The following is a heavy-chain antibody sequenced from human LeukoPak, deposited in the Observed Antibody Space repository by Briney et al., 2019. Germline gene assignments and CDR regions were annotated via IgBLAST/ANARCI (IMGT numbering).Heavy chain of an antibody. J-gene: IGHJ4*02. CDR2: IYSGGST. Sequence: GGSLRLSCAASGFTVSSNYMSWVRQAPGKGLEWVSVIYSGGSTYYADSVKGRFTISRDNSKNTLYLQMNSLRAEDTAVYYCARGGVVVAVTVDYWGQGTLVTVSS. D-gene: IGHD2-15*01. V-gene: IGHV3-66*01. CDR3: ARGGVVVAVTVDY. CDR1: GFTVSSNY.